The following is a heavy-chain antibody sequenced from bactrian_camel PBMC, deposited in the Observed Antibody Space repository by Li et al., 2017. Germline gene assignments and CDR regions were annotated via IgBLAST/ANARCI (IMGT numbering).Heavy chain of an antibody. CDR1: GYTYSRFS. CDR3: AARRGCGSWRPAAFDY. D-gene: IGHD5*01. V-gene: IGHV3S26*01. Sequence: HVQLVESGGGSVQAGGSLRLSCAASGYTYSRFSGAWFRQAPGKRRGGVAAIDSDGSTSYADSVKGRFTISKDGAKNTLYLQMNSLKPEDTAMYYCAARRGCGSWRPAAFDYWGQGTQVTVS. CDR2: IDSDGST. J-gene: IGHJ4*01.